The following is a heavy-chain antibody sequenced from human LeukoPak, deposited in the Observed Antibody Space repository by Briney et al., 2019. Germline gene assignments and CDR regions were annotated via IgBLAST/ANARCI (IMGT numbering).Heavy chain of an antibody. CDR3: VTDRYSDSTFGD. Sequence: GGSLRLSCAASGITVSTFWMHRVRQAPGEGLVWVSRINTDGSVTNYADSVEGRFTISRDNAKNMLYLQMNDLRAEDTAVYYCVTDRYSDSTFGDWGQGTLVTVSS. J-gene: IGHJ4*02. V-gene: IGHV3-74*01. CDR2: INTDGSVT. D-gene: IGHD1-26*01. CDR1: GITVSTFW.